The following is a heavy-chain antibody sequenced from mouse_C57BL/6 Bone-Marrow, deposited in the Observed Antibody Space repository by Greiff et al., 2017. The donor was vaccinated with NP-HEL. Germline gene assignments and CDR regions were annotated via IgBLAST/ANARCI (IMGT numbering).Heavy chain of an antibody. CDR3: ARSRGLYYGSSPWYFDV. D-gene: IGHD1-1*01. CDR2: IYPRSGNT. CDR1: GYTFTSYG. J-gene: IGHJ1*03. Sequence: VKLVESGAELARPGASVKLSCKASGYTFTSYGISWVKQRTGQGLEWIGEIYPRSGNTYYNEKFKGKATLTADKSSSTAYMELRSRTYEDSAVYFCARSRGLYYGSSPWYFDVWGTGTTVTVSS. V-gene: IGHV1-81*01.